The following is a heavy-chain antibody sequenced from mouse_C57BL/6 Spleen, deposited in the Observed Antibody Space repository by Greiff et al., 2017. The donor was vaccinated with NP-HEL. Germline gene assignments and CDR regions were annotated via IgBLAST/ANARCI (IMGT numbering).Heavy chain of an antibody. V-gene: IGHV1-64*01. J-gene: IGHJ3*01. D-gene: IGHD1-1*01. CDR3: AREEATVVAPRFAY. CDR1: GYTFTSYW. Sequence: QVQLQQPGAELVKPGASVKLSCKASGYTFTSYWMHWVKQRPGQGLEWIGMIHPNSGSTNYNEKFKSKATLTVDKSSSTAYMQLSSLTSEDSAVYYCAREEATVVAPRFAYWGQGTLVTVSA. CDR2: IHPNSGST.